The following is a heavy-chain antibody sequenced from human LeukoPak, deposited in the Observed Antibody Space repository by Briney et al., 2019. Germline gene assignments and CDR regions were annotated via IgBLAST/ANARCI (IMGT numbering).Heavy chain of an antibody. J-gene: IGHJ4*02. CDR2: IYYSGST. V-gene: IGHV4-31*03. D-gene: IGHD1-26*01. CDR1: GGSISSGGYY. CDR3: ARETTTDGSPFDY. Sequence: PSETLSLTCTVSGGSISSGGYYWSWIRQHPGKGLEWIGYIYYSGSTYYNPSLKSRVTISVDTSKNQLSLKLISVTAADTAVYYCARETTTDGSPFDYWGQGTLVTVSS.